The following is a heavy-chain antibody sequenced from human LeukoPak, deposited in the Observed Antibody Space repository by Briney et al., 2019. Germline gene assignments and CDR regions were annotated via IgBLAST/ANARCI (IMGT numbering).Heavy chain of an antibody. D-gene: IGHD5-24*01. J-gene: IGHJ4*02. CDR2: IYSGGST. CDR1: GFTVSSNY. Sequence: GGSLRLSCAASGFTVSSNYMSWVRQAPGKGLERVSVIYSGGSTYYADSVKGRFTISRDNSKNTLYLQMNSLRAEDTAVYYCARRGDGYNLYYFDYWGQGTLVTVSS. CDR3: ARRGDGYNLYYFDY. V-gene: IGHV3-53*01.